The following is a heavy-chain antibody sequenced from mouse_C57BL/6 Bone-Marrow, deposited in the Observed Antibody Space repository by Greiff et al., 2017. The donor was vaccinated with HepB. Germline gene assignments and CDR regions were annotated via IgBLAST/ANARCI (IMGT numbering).Heavy chain of an antibody. CDR2: IYPGGGYT. CDR3: AREGITMYYFDY. Sequence: VKLQQSGAELVRPGTSVKMSCKASGYTFTNYWIGWAKQRPGHGLEWIGDIYPGGGYTNYNEKFKGKATLTADKSSSTAYMQFSSLTSEDSAIYYCAREGITMYYFDYWGQGTTLTVSS. J-gene: IGHJ2*01. V-gene: IGHV1-63*01. CDR1: GYTFTNYW. D-gene: IGHD1-1*02.